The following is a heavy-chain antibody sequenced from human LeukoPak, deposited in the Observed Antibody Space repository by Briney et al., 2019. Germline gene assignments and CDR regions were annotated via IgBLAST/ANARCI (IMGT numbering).Heavy chain of an antibody. V-gene: IGHV3-30*02. CDR3: ASGQGIHYGSGSYYISAFDI. CDR2: IRYDGSNK. CDR1: GFTFTSYG. D-gene: IGHD3-10*01. Sequence: GGSLRLSCAASGFTFTSYGMHWVRQAPGKGLEWVAFIRYDGSNKYYADSVKGRFTISRDNSKNTLYLQMNSLRAEDTAVYYCASGQGIHYGSGSYYISAFDIWGQGTMVTVSS. J-gene: IGHJ3*02.